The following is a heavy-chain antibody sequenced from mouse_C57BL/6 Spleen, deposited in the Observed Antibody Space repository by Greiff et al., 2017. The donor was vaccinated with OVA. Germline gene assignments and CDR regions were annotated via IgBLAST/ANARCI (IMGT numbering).Heavy chain of an antibody. CDR2: IDPSDSYT. CDR1: GYTFTSYW. V-gene: IGHV1-69*01. Sequence: VQLQQPGAELVMPGASVKLSCKASGYTFTSYWMHWVKQRPGQGLEWIGEIDPSDSYTNYNQKFKGKSTLTVDKSSSTAYMQLSSLTSEDSAVYYCARGIYYGNSRPFFDYWGQGTTLTVSS. D-gene: IGHD2-1*01. J-gene: IGHJ2*01. CDR3: ARGIYYGNSRPFFDY.